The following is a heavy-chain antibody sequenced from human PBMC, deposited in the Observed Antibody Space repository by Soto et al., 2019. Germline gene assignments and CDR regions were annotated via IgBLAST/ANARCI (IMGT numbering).Heavy chain of an antibody. J-gene: IGHJ4*02. V-gene: IGHV5-10-1*01. D-gene: IGHD6-19*01. CDR1: GYSFTSYW. CDR3: ARPTTYRSGWYVYDY. CDR2: IDPSDSYT. Sequence: PGASLKISCKGSGYSFTSYWSSWVRQMPGKGLEWVGRIDPSDSYTNYSTSLQGHITISADKSISTAYLQWSSLKASDTAMYYCARPTTYRSGWYVYDYWGQGTMVTVSS.